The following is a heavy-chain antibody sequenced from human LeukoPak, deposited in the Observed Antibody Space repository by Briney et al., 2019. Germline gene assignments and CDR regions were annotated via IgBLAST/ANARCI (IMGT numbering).Heavy chain of an antibody. CDR1: GGSISSGSYY. CDR3: ARHEYSGSYYGLSWFDP. D-gene: IGHD1-26*01. J-gene: IGHJ5*02. Sequence: SETLSLTCTVSGGSISSGSYYWSWTRQPAGKGLEWIGRIYTSGSTNYNPSLKSRVTISVDTSKNQFSLKLSSVTAADTAVYYCARHEYSGSYYGLSWFDPWGQGTLVTVSS. CDR2: IYTSGST. V-gene: IGHV4-61*02.